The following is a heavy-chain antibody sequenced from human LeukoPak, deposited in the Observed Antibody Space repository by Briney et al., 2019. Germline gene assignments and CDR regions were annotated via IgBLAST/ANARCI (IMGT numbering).Heavy chain of an antibody. V-gene: IGHV4-39*01. CDR3: ARHNYYGSLNWFDP. J-gene: IGHJ5*02. CDR1: GGSLNSPNYY. Sequence: SETLSLTCIVSGGSLNSPNYYWGWTRQPPGKGLEWIGTIYYTGTTYYNPSLKSRLTISVDTSKNQISLKLTSVTAADTAVYYCARHNYYGSLNWFDPWGQGTLITVSS. D-gene: IGHD3-10*01. CDR2: IYYTGTT.